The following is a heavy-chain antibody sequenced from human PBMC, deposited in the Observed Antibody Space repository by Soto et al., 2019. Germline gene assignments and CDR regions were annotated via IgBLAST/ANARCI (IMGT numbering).Heavy chain of an antibody. J-gene: IGHJ6*02. Sequence: SETLSLTCAVYGGSFSGYYWSWIRQPPGKGLEWIGKINHSGSTNYNPSLKSRVTISVDTSKNQFSLKLSSVTAADTAVYYCARGGTIFWGYYYGMDVWGQGTTVTVSS. CDR3: ARGGTIFWGYYYGMDV. CDR2: INHSGST. V-gene: IGHV4-34*01. CDR1: GGSFSGYY. D-gene: IGHD3-9*01.